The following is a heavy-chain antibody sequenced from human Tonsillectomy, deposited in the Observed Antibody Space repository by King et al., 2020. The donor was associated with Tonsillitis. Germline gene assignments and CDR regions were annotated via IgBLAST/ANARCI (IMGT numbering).Heavy chain of an antibody. J-gene: IGHJ6*02. V-gene: IGHV3-66*01. D-gene: IGHD2-21*02. Sequence: QLVQSGGGLVQPGGSLRLSCAASGLTVSTNYMSWVRQAPGRGLEWVSVIYSDGSTYYADSVKGRFTISRDSSKNTLYLQMSSLRVEDTAVYYCARDGGGDCRASLDVWGQGTTVTVSS. CDR1: GLTVSTNY. CDR3: ARDGGGDCRASLDV. CDR2: IYSDGST.